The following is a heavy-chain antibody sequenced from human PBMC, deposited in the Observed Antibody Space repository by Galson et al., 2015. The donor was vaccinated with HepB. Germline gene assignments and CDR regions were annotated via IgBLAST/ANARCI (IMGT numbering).Heavy chain of an antibody. D-gene: IGHD3-10*02. V-gene: IGHV3-23*01. CDR2: IGSSGRT. CDR3: ARVSGRQLGNYYVKT. Sequence: SLRLSCAASGFPFSNFAMNWVRRAPGKGLEWVSEIGSSGRTIYADSVRGRFTISRDNSENTLYLQMNGLRAEDTATYYCARVSGRQLGNYYVKTWGQGTLVTVSS. CDR1: GFPFSNFA. J-gene: IGHJ4*02.